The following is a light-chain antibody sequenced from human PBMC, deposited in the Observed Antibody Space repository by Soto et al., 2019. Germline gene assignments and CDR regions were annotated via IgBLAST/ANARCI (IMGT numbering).Light chain of an antibody. CDR2: GAS. CDR3: QQTYSTPWT. Sequence: DIQMTQSPSSLSASVGDRVTITCRASQSISSYLNWYQQKPGKAPKLLIYGASRLQSGVPSRFSGSGSGPDFTLTISSLQPEDFATYYCQQTYSTPWTFGQGTKV. J-gene: IGKJ1*01. V-gene: IGKV1-39*01. CDR1: QSISSY.